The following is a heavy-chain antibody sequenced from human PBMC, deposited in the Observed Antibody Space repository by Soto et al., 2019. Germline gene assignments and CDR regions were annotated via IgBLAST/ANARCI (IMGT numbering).Heavy chain of an antibody. CDR2: MNPNRGNT. D-gene: IGHD6-13*01. CDR1: GYTFTSYD. V-gene: IGHV1-8*01. CDR3: ARGRFIAAAGSRDYFYY. J-gene: IGHJ4*02. Sequence: ASVKVSCKASGYTFTSYDINWVRQATGQGLEWMGWMNPNRGNTGYAQKFQGRVTMTRNTYISTAYMELSSLRSEDTAVYYCARGRFIAAAGSRDYFYYWGQGTLVTVSS.